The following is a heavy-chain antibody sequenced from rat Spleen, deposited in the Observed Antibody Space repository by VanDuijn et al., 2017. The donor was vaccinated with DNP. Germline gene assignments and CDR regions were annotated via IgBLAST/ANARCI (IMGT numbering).Heavy chain of an antibody. J-gene: IGHJ2*01. D-gene: IGHD1-12*02. CDR2: ISYDGIST. CDR3: TKRWFGSFDY. Sequence: EVQLVESGGGLVQPGRSLKLSCAASGFTFSDYNMAWVRQAPKKGLEWVATISYDGISTYYRDSVKGRFTVSRDNRKNILYLQMDSLRSEDTATYSCTKRWFGSFDYWGQGVMVTVSP. CDR1: GFTFSDYN. V-gene: IGHV5-7*01.